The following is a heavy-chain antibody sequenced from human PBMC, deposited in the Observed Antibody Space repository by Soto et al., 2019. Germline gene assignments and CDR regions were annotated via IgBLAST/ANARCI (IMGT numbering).Heavy chain of an antibody. V-gene: IGHV3-72*01. D-gene: IGHD3-3*02. CDR2: TKNKAESYTT. CDR3: VGFISGVVH. Sequence: EVLLVESGGGLVQPGGSLRLSCAASGFTSSDHYMDSVRQAPGKGLERVGRTKNKAESYTTEYAASVKRRFSISRDDSKNSMYLQMNNLKSEDTAVFYCVGFISGVVHWGHGTLVTVSS. J-gene: IGHJ4*01. CDR1: GFTSSDHY.